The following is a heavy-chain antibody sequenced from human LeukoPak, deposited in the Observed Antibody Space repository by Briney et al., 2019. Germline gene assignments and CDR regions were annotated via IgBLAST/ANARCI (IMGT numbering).Heavy chain of an antibody. CDR2: ISPDGNER. Sequence: PGGSLRLSCAASGFDFSTSWMGWVRQAPGKGLEWVINISPDGNERYSVDSVKGRFTISRDNAENSLYLQMKGLEVEDTAMYYCTRDGGGWSVYWGQGALVTVSS. CDR1: GFDFSTSW. D-gene: IGHD6-19*01. J-gene: IGHJ4*02. V-gene: IGHV3-7*01. CDR3: TRDGGGWSVY.